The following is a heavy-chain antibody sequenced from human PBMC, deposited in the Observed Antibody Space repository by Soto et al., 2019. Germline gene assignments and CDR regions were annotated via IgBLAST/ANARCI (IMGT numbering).Heavy chain of an antibody. CDR2: INPNSGGT. CDR3: ARYCSSTSCYGPPDAFDT. Sequence: ASVKVSCKASGYTFTGYYMHWVRQAPGQGLEWMGWINPNSGGTNYAQKFQGWVTMTRDTSISTAYMELSRLRSDDTAVYYCARYCSSTSCYGPPDAFDTWGQGTMVTVSS. D-gene: IGHD2-2*01. J-gene: IGHJ3*02. CDR1: GYTFTGYY. V-gene: IGHV1-2*04.